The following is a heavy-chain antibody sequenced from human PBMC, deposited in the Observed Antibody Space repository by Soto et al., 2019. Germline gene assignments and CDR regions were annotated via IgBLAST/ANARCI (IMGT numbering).Heavy chain of an antibody. Sequence: EVQLVESGGGLVQPGGSLKLSCAASGFTFSGSAMHWVRQASGKGLEWVGRIRSKANSYATAYAASVKGRFTISRDDSKNTAYLQMNSLKTEDTAVYYCTRLQYYYDSSGYISYPFFDYWGQGTLVTVSS. CDR3: TRLQYYYDSSGYISYPFFDY. CDR2: IRSKANSYAT. V-gene: IGHV3-73*02. J-gene: IGHJ4*02. D-gene: IGHD3-22*01. CDR1: GFTFSGSA.